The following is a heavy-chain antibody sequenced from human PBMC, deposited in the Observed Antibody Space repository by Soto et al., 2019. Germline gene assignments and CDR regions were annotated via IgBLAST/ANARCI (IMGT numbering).Heavy chain of an antibody. CDR3: TRPKNELRFYSYNGIDV. CDR1: GFTLTTYG. Sequence: GGSLRLSCAASGFTLTTYGMHWVRQAPGKGLEWVALIWYDWRNDGSEKYYADSVKGRFTISRDISKNTLYLQMNSLKTEDTAVYYCTRPKNELRFYSYNGIDVWGQGTTVTVSS. D-gene: IGHD5-12*01. CDR2: IWYDWRNDGSEK. V-gene: IGHV3-33*01. J-gene: IGHJ6*02.